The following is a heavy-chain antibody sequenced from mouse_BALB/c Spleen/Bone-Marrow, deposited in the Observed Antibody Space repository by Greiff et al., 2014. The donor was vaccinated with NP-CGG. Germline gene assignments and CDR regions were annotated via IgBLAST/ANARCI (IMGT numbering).Heavy chain of an antibody. D-gene: IGHD2-4*01. J-gene: IGHJ3*01. CDR2: IDPANGNT. CDR3: ASLDDYIY. V-gene: IGHV14-3*02. CDR1: GFDIKDTY. Sequence: VQLQQSGAELVKPGASVKLSCTASGFDIKDTYMHWVKQRPEQGLEWIGRIDPANGNTKYDPKFQGKATITADTSSNTAYLQLSSLTSEDTAVYYCASLDDYIYWAQGTLVTVS.